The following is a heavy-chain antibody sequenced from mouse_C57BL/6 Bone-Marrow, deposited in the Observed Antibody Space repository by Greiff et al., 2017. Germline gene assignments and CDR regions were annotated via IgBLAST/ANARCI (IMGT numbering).Heavy chain of an antibody. CDR3: ARWGLRYLDY. CDR1: GYTFTSYW. V-gene: IGHV1-64*01. CDR2: IHPNSGST. D-gene: IGHD2-13*01. J-gene: IGHJ2*01. Sequence: QVQLQQSGAELVKPGASVKLSCKASGYTFTSYWMHWVKQRPGQGLEWIGMIHPNSGSTNYNEKFKSKATLTVDKSSSTAYMQISSLTSEDAAVYYCARWGLRYLDYWGQGTTLTVSS.